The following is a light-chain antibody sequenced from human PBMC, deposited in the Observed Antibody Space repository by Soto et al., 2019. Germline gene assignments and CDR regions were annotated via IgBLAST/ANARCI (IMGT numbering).Light chain of an antibody. Sequence: QSALTQPRSVSGSPGQSGTISCTGTSSDVGGYNYVSWYQQHQGKAPKLMIYDVSKRPSGVPDRFSGSKSGNTASLTISGLQAEDEADYYCCSYAGSYPPVVFGGGTKLTVL. CDR3: CSYAGSYPPVV. V-gene: IGLV2-11*01. J-gene: IGLJ2*01. CDR2: DVS. CDR1: SSDVGGYNY.